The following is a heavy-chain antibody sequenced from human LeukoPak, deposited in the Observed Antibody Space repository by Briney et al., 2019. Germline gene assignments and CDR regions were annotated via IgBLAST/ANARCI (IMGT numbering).Heavy chain of an antibody. Sequence: PGRSLRLSCAASGFTFSNYGMHWVRQAPGKGLEWVAVIWYDGTNKYYADSVKGRFTISRDNSKNMLYLQMDSLRAEDTAVYYCARDRTIWAGFPLDFRGQGNLVTVSS. CDR3: ARDRTIWAGFPLDF. J-gene: IGHJ4*02. CDR2: IWYDGTNK. CDR1: GFTFSNYG. D-gene: IGHD3/OR15-3a*01. V-gene: IGHV3-33*08.